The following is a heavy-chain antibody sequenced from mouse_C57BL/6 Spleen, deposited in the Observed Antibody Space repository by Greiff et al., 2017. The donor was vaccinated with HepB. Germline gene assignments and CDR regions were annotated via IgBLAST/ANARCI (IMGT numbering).Heavy chain of an antibody. D-gene: IGHD2-12*01. J-gene: IGHJ4*01. V-gene: IGHV1-50*01. CDR3: ARYYSVSMDY. CDR1: GYTFTSYW. Sequence: VQLQQSGAELVKPGASVKLSCKASGYTFTSYWMQWVKQRPGQGLEWIGEIDPSDSYTNYNQKFKGKATLTVDTSSSTAYMQLSSLTSEDSAVYYCARYYSVSMDYWGQGTSVTVSS. CDR2: IDPSDSYT.